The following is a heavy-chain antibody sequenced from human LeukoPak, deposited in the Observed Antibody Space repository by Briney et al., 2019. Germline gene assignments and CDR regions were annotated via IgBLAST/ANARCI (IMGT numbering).Heavy chain of an antibody. Sequence: GGSLRLSCAASGFTFSDYYMSWIRQAPGKGLEWVSYISSSGSTIYYADSVKGRFTISRDNAKNSLYLQMNSLRPEDTAVYYCARDWSTVVTFDYWGQGTLVTVSS. CDR3: ARDWSTVVTFDY. V-gene: IGHV3-11*04. CDR2: ISSSGSTI. J-gene: IGHJ4*02. CDR1: GFTFSDYY. D-gene: IGHD4-23*01.